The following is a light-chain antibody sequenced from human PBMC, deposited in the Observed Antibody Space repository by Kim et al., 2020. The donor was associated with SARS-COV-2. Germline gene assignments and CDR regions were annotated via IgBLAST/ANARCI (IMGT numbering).Light chain of an antibody. CDR2: GAS. CDR3: LQHRTYPIT. J-gene: IGKJ5*01. V-gene: IGKV1-17*01. CDR1: QEIGND. Sequence: ASGGDIVPVTGRASQEIGNDLGCYQQSTERAPKRLIYGASNLQRGVPSRFSGSGSETEFTLTLNSLQPEYFATYFCLQHRTYPITFGQGTRLESK.